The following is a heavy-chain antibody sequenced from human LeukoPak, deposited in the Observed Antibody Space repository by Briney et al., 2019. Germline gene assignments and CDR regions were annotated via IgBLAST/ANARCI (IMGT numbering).Heavy chain of an antibody. CDR3: ARVAGVSYNYFDS. CDR2: ITPYNGDT. D-gene: IGHD1-26*01. CDR1: GYTFITYG. V-gene: IGHV1-18*01. Sequence: ASVKVSCKASGYTFITYGITWVRQAPGQGLEWMGWITPYNGDTNYAQNLQDRVTMTTDTYTSTAYIELRSLRSDDTAVYFCARVAGVSYNYFDSWGQGTLVTVPS. J-gene: IGHJ4*02.